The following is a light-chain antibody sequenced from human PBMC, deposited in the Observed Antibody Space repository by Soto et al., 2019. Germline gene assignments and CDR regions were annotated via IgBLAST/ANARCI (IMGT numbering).Light chain of an antibody. CDR1: QDISNY. J-gene: IGKJ2*01. V-gene: IGKV1-33*01. CDR2: DAS. CDR3: QQYDNLLPPT. Sequence: DLQMTQSPSSLSASVGDRVTITCQASQDISNYLNWYQQKPGKAPKLLIYDASNLETGVPSRFSGSGSGTDFTFTISSLQPEDIATYYCQQYDNLLPPTFGQGTKLEIK.